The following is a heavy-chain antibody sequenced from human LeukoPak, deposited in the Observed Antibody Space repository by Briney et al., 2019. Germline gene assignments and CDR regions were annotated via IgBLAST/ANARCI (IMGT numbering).Heavy chain of an antibody. CDR1: GFTFSSYA. J-gene: IGHJ3*02. D-gene: IGHD6-13*01. CDR3: ARDKETLAADAFDI. CDR2: ISYDGSNK. Sequence: GGSLRLSCAASGFTFSSYAMHWVRQAPGKGLEWVAVISYDGSNKYYADSVKGRFTISRDNSKNTLYLQMNSLRAEDTAVYYCARDKETLAADAFDIWGQGTMVTVSS. V-gene: IGHV3-30-3*01.